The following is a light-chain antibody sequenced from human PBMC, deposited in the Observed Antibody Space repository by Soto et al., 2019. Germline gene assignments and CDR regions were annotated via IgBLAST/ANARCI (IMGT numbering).Light chain of an antibody. V-gene: IGKV1-39*01. CDR1: QSISNH. J-gene: IGKJ1*01. CDR2: AAS. Sequence: DIQMTQSPSSLSASVGYRVSITCRASQSISNHLNWYQQKPGKAPKLLIFAASSLQSGVPSRFSGSRSGPDFTLTISSLQPEDFATYYCQQSYSSPPTFGQGTKVDI. CDR3: QQSYSSPPT.